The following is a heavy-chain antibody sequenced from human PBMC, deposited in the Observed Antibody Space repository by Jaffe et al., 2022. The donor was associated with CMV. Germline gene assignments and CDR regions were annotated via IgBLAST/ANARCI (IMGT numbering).Heavy chain of an antibody. V-gene: IGHV3-7*01. CDR2: IKQDGSEK. D-gene: IGHD1-26*01. J-gene: IGHJ6*02. CDR3: ARDRSKWELLRYGMDV. CDR1: GFTFSSYW. Sequence: EVQLVESGGGLVQPGGSLRLSCAASGFTFSSYWMSWVRQAPGKGLEWVANIKQDGSEKYYVDSVKGRFTISRDNAKNSLYLQMNSLRAEDTAVYYCARDRSKWELLRYGMDVWGQGTTVTVSS.